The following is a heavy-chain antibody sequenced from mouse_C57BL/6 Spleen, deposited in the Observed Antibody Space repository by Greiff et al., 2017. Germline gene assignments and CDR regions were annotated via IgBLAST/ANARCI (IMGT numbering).Heavy chain of an antibody. CDR2: ILPGSGST. CDR1: GYTFTGYW. V-gene: IGHV1-9*01. CDR3: ARSGLESWDEGWYFDV. Sequence: QVQLKESGAELMKPGASVKLSCKATGYTFTGYWIEWVKQRPGHGLEWIGEILPGSGSTNYNEKFKGKATFTADTSSNTAYMQLSSLTTEDSAIYYCARSGLESWDEGWYFDVWGTGTTVTVSS. J-gene: IGHJ1*03. D-gene: IGHD4-1*01.